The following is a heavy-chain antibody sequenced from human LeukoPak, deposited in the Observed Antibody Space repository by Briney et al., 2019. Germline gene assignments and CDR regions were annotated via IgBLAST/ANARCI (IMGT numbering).Heavy chain of an antibody. D-gene: IGHD3-22*01. CDR3: AADPYYYDSSGYGY. J-gene: IGHJ4*02. CDR2: IIPIFGTA. CDR1: GGTFSSYA. V-gene: IGHV1-69*01. Sequence: GSSVKVSCKASGGTFSSYAISWVRQAPGQGLEWMGGIIPIFGTANYAQKFQGRVTITADESTSTAYMELSSLRSEDTAVYYCAADPYYYDSSGYGYWGQGTLVTVSS.